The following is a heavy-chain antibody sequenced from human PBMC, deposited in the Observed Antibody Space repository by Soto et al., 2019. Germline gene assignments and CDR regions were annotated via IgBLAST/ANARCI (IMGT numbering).Heavy chain of an antibody. Sequence: PGGSLRLSCAASGFTFSSYSMNWVRQAPGKGLEWVSYISSSSSIIYYADSVKGRFTISRDNAKNSLYLQMNSLRAEDTAVYYCARDYVGAYCSSTSCYSDYYYGMDVWGQGTTVTVSS. CDR3: ARDYVGAYCSSTSCYSDYYYGMDV. J-gene: IGHJ6*02. CDR1: GFTFSSYS. D-gene: IGHD2-2*01. V-gene: IGHV3-48*01. CDR2: ISSSSSII.